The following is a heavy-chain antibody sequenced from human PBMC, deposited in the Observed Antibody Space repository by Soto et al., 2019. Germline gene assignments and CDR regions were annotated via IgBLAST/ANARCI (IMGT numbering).Heavy chain of an antibody. V-gene: IGHV4-34*01. CDR1: GGSFSGYY. CDR3: ARRAGDIVVVPAAIRGYYYMDV. D-gene: IGHD2-2*02. J-gene: IGHJ6*03. Sequence: SETLSLTCAVYGGSFSGYYWSWIRQPPGKGLEWIGEINHSGSTNYNPSLKSRVTISVDTSKNQFSLKLSSVTAADTAVYYCARRAGDIVVVPAAIRGYYYMDVWGKGTTVTVSS. CDR2: INHSGST.